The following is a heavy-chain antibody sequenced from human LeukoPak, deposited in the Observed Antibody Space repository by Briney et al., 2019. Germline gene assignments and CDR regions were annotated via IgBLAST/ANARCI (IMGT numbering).Heavy chain of an antibody. J-gene: IGHJ4*02. V-gene: IGHV3-30*02. D-gene: IGHD2-2*02. CDR2: IQYVGSYK. CDR1: GFTFSFYG. CDR3: AKTSDQLLYSKFDF. Sequence: GGSLRLSCATSGFTFSFYGMHWVRQAPGKGLEWVAFIQYVGSYKFYADSVQGRFSISRDNSKNTLFLQMNSLRADDTAVYYCAKTSDQLLYSKFDFWGQGTLVTVSS.